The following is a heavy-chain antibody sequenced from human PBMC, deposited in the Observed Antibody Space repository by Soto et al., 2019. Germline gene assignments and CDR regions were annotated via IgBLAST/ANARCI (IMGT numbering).Heavy chain of an antibody. CDR3: ARDFTAAGTTYYYYYGMDV. Sequence: ASVKVSCKASGYTFTSYGISWVRQAPGQGLEWMGWINPNSGGTNYAQKFQGWVTMTRDTSISTAYMELSSLRSEDTAVYYCARDFTAAGTTYYYYYGMDVWGQGTTVTVSS. J-gene: IGHJ6*02. D-gene: IGHD6-13*01. CDR1: GYTFTSYG. V-gene: IGHV1-2*04. CDR2: INPNSGGT.